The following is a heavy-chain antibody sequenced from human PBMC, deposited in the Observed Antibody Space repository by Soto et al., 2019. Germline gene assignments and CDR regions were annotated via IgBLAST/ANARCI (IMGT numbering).Heavy chain of an antibody. CDR3: ATESIVPVAGTSYFDY. Sequence: ASVKVSCKASGYTFTSYYMHWVRQAPGQGLEWMGIINPSGGSTSYAQKFQGRVTMTRDTSTSTVYMELSSLRSEDTAVYYCATESIVPVAGTSYFDYWGQGTLVTVSS. CDR1: GYTFTSYY. J-gene: IGHJ4*02. D-gene: IGHD6-19*01. CDR2: INPSGGST. V-gene: IGHV1-46*03.